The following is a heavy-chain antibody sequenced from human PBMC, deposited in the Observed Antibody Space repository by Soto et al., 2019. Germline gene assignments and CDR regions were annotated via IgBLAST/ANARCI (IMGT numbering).Heavy chain of an antibody. Sequence: QVQLVQSGAEVKKPGASVKVSCKASGYTFTHYYIHWVRQAPGQGLEWMGIINPNGGSTTYAQKFRPGVTTTRDTSTSTVYMELRSLRSEDSAVYYCATSVNSAMAFAYWGQGTLVTVSS. CDR3: ATSVNSAMAFAY. J-gene: IGHJ4*02. V-gene: IGHV1-46*01. D-gene: IGHD5-18*01. CDR1: GYTFTHYY. CDR2: INPNGGST.